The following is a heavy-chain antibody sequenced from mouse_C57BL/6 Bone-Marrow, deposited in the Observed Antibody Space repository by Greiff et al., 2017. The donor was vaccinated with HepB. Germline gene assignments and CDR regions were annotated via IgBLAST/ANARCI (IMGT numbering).Heavy chain of an antibody. Sequence: VQLQQSGAELVRPGASVKLSCTASGFNIKDDYMHWVKQRPEQGLEWIGWIDPENGDTEYASKFQGKATITADTSSNTAYLQLSSLTSEDTAVYCCTATGVADFDYWGQGTTLTVSS. CDR2: IDPENGDT. J-gene: IGHJ2*01. V-gene: IGHV14-4*01. CDR3: TATGVADFDY. D-gene: IGHD1-1*02. CDR1: GFNIKDDY.